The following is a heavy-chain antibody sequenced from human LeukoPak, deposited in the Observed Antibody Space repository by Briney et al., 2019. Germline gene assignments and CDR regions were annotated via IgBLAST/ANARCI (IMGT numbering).Heavy chain of an antibody. Sequence: ASVKVSCKASGYTFTSYYMHWVRQAPGQGLEWLGIINPSGGSTSYAQKFQGRITMTRDMSTSTVYMELSSLRAEDTAVYYCAGEGYYDSSGRDNWFDPWGQGTLVTVSS. D-gene: IGHD3-22*01. CDR3: AGEGYYDSSGRDNWFDP. CDR2: INPSGGST. V-gene: IGHV1-46*01. CDR1: GYTFTSYY. J-gene: IGHJ5*02.